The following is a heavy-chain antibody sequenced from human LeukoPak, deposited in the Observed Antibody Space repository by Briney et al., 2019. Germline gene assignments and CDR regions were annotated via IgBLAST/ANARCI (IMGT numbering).Heavy chain of an antibody. CDR1: RGSISSGNYY. J-gene: IGHJ5*01. CDR3: ARQVDS. CDR2: ISTSGST. V-gene: IGHV4-61*02. Sequence: SETLSLTCIVSRGSISSGNYYWSWIRLPAGKGLEWIGRISTSGSTDYNPSLKSRVTISVDTSKNQFSLKLSSVTAAGTAVYYCARQVDSWGQGTLVTVSS.